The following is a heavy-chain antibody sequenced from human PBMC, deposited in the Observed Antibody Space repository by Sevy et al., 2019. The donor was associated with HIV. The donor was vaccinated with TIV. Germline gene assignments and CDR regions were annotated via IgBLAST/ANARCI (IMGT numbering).Heavy chain of an antibody. D-gene: IGHD6-6*01. CDR3: ARDKMAARKGYYDYYMDY. CDR2: IYSGGST. J-gene: IGHJ6*03. V-gene: IGHV3-53*01. Sequence: GGSLRLSCAASGFTVSSNYMSWVRQAPGKGLEWVSVIYSGGSTYYADSVKGRFTISRDNSNNTLYLQMNSQGAEDTAMYYCARDKMAARKGYYDYYMDYWGKGTTVTVSS. CDR1: GFTVSSNY.